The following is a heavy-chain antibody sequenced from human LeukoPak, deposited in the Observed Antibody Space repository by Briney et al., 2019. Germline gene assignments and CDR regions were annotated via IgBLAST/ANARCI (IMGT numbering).Heavy chain of an antibody. CDR1: GGSFSNYY. V-gene: IGHV4-34*01. CDR2: INHSGST. CDR3: ARTGNSGSYPFDY. Sequence: PSETLSLTCAVYGGSFSNYYWSWIRQSPGKGLEWIGEINHSGSTNYNPSLKSRVTMSVDTSKNQFSLKLSSVTASDTAVYYCARTGNSGSYPFDYWGQGTLVTVSS. J-gene: IGHJ4*02. D-gene: IGHD1-26*01.